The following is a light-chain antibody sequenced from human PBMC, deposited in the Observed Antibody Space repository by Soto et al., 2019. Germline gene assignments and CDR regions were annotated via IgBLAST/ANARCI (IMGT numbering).Light chain of an antibody. CDR2: GAS. V-gene: IGKV3-20*01. Sequence: EIVLTQSPGTLSLSPGERATLSCRASHSVGSSHLAWYQQKPGQAPRLLIYGASSRATGVPDRFSGSRSGPDFTLTISRLEPEDSAVYYCQQYVGWTFGQGTKVEIK. CDR1: HSVGSSH. J-gene: IGKJ1*01. CDR3: QQYVGWT.